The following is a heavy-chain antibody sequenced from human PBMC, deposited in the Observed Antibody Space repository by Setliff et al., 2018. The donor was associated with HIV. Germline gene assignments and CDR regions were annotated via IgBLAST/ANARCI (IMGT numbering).Heavy chain of an antibody. CDR1: GGSISRNNDY. D-gene: IGHD1-1*01. CDR3: ARDSNAPYFQH. V-gene: IGHV4-39*07. CDR2: VNYRGTT. J-gene: IGHJ1*01. Sequence: PSETLSLTCTVSGGSISRNNDYWGWIRQPPGKGLEWIGSVNYRGTTYRNPSLKSRLSISVDTSKNQFSLKLNSVTAADTAVYYCARDSNAPYFQHWGQGTLVTVSS.